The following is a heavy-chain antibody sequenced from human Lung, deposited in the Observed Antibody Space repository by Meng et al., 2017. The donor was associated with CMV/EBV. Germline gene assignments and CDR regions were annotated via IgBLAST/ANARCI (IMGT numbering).Heavy chain of an antibody. CDR3: ASFDHIPRRNYFDY. J-gene: IGHJ4*02. V-gene: IGHV4-30-4*01. D-gene: IGHD2-21*01. CDR1: RGSRSSGNYY. Sequence: DPGCVAPSHPLSHTLTVSRGSRSSGNYYLSWIRQPPGTGLEWIGYIHHSGSAYYNPSLKSRVSISVDTSKNQFSLNLNSMTAADTAVYYCASFDHIPRRNYFDYWGQGTLVTVSS. CDR2: IHHSGSA.